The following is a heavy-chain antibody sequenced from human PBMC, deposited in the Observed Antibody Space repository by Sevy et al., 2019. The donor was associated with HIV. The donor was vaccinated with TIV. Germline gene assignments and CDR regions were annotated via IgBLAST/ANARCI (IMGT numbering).Heavy chain of an antibody. V-gene: IGHV1-69*13. D-gene: IGHD3-22*01. CDR1: GGTFSTFS. CDR2: IIPIFGTA. J-gene: IGHJ4*02. Sequence: ASVKVSCKASGGTFSTFSISWVRQAPGQGLEWMGGIIPIFGTAKYTQNFQGRVAITADESTSTAYMELSGLRSEDTAIYYCARARYSDSPDYYYEGAYWGQGTLVTVSS. CDR3: ARARYSDSPDYYYEGAY.